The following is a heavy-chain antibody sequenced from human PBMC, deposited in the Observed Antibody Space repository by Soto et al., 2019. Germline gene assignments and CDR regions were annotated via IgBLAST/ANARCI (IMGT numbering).Heavy chain of an antibody. CDR1: GGTFSSYA. J-gene: IGHJ4*02. CDR2: IIPIFGTA. CDR3: ARGPSDAALITGTTSFDY. Sequence: ASVKVSCKASGGTFSSYAISWVRQAPGQGLEWMGGIIPIFGTANYAQKFQGRVTITADESTSTAYMELSSLRSEDTAVYYCARGPSDAALITGTTSFDYWGQGTLVTVSS. D-gene: IGHD1-7*01. V-gene: IGHV1-69*13.